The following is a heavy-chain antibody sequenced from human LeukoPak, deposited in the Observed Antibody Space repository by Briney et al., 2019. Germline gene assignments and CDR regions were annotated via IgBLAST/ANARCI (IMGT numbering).Heavy chain of an antibody. D-gene: IGHD3-10*01. Sequence: PSETLSLTCAVYGGSFSGYYWSWIRQPPGKGLEWIGEINHSGSTNYNPSLKSRVTISVDTSKNQLSLKLSSVTAADTAVYYCARVRVYYYYYMDVWGKGTTVTVSS. CDR2: INHSGST. J-gene: IGHJ6*03. CDR3: ARVRVYYYYYMDV. CDR1: GGSFSGYY. V-gene: IGHV4-34*01.